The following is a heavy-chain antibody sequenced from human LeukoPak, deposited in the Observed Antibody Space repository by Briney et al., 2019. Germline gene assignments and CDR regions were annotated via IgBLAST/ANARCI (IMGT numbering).Heavy chain of an antibody. CDR2: IIPIFGTA. Sequence: GASVKVSCKASGGTFSSYAISWVRQAPGQGLEWMGGIIPIFGTANYAQKFQGRVTITTDESTSTAYMELSSLRSEDTAVYYCARVPSGFSGSYYNRKYYFDYWGQGTLVTVSS. V-gene: IGHV1-69*05. CDR3: ARVPSGFSGSYYNRKYYFDY. CDR1: GGTFSSYA. J-gene: IGHJ4*02. D-gene: IGHD3-10*01.